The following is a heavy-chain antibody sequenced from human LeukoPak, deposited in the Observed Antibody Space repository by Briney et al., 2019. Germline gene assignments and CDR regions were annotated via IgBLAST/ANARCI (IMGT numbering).Heavy chain of an antibody. CDR1: GFTFTNAW. D-gene: IGHD2-15*01. CDR2: IKSKTDGGTT. J-gene: IGHJ4*02. V-gene: IGHV3-15*01. CDR3: TTNGRLSSLDY. Sequence: PGGSLRLSCAASGFTFTNAWMNWVRQAPGKGPEWVGRIKSKTDGGTTDYAAPVKGRFTISRDDSKNTLYLQMNSLNSEDTAVYYCTTNGRLSSLDYWGQGTLVTVSS.